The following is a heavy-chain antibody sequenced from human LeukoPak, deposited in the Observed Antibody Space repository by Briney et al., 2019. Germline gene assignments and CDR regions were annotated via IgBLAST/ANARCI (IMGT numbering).Heavy chain of an antibody. CDR1: GFTFSSYE. CDR3: ARDYGGSSPFDY. Sequence: GGSLRLSCAASGFTFSSYEMHWVRQAPGKGLEWVSYISSSDDTIYYADSVKGRSTISRDNAKNSLYLQMNSPRAEDTAVYYCARDYGGSSPFDYWGQGTLVTVSS. V-gene: IGHV3-48*03. CDR2: ISSSDDTI. D-gene: IGHD4-23*01. J-gene: IGHJ4*02.